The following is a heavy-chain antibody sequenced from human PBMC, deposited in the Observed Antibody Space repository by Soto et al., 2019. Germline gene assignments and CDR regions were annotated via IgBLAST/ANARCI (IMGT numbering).Heavy chain of an antibody. CDR2: IWHHGGNK. V-gene: IGHV3-33*01. Sequence: QMQLEESGGGVVQPGRSLRLSCVASGFTFSHYGMHWVRQAPGKGLGWVAVIWHHGGNKYYVDSVKGRFTISRDNARNTLYLQMDSLRGEDTGGYYCVSDETQLERRPAYGKDVWGRGTTVIVSS. CDR1: GFTFSHYG. J-gene: IGHJ6*02. CDR3: VSDETQLERRPAYGKDV. D-gene: IGHD1-1*01.